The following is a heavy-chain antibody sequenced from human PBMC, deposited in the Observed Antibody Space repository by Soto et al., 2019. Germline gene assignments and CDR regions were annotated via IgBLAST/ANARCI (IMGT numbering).Heavy chain of an antibody. CDR3: ARGVSVAGKLDY. CDR2: IIPILGIA. CDR1: GGTFSSYT. Sequence: QVQLVQSGAEVKKPGSSVKVSCKASGGTFSSYTISWVRQAPGQGLEWMGRIIPILGIANYAQKVQGRGTITADKSTSTAYMELSSLRSEDTAVYYCARGVSVAGKLDYWGQGTLVTVSS. V-gene: IGHV1-69*02. D-gene: IGHD6-19*01. J-gene: IGHJ4*02.